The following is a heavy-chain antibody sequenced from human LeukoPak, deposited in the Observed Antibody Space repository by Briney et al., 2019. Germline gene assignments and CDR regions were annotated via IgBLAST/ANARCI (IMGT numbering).Heavy chain of an antibody. Sequence: SETLSLTCAVYGGSFSGYYWSWIRQPPGKGLEWIGEINHSGSTNYNPSLKSRVTISVDTSKNQFSLKLSSVTAADTAVYHCARGFVVPAAILIGWFDPWGQGTLVTVSS. CDR2: INHSGST. D-gene: IGHD2-2*01. J-gene: IGHJ5*02. CDR3: ARGFVVPAAILIGWFDP. V-gene: IGHV4-34*01. CDR1: GGSFSGYY.